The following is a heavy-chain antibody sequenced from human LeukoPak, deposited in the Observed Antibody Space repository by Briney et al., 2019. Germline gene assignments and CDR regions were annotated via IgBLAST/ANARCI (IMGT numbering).Heavy chain of an antibody. V-gene: IGHV3-43D*03. Sequence: GGSLRLSCAASGFTFEDYAMHWVRQAPEKGLEWVSLISWDGDSTYYADSVKGRFTMSRDNSKNSLYVQMNSLRTEDTALYFCAKGAGLVVPAAVKDNLDTAMEPLDYWGQGTLVTVSS. CDR3: AKGAGLVVPAAVKDNLDTAMEPLDY. D-gene: IGHD2-2*01. CDR2: ISWDGDST. CDR1: GFTFEDYA. J-gene: IGHJ4*02.